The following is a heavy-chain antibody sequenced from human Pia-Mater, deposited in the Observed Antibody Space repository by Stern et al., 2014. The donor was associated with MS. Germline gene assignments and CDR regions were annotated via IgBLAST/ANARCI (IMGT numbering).Heavy chain of an antibody. CDR1: GFSITSIGVG. D-gene: IGHD1-20*01. J-gene: IGHJ4*02. Sequence: QITLKESGPTVVKPTETLTLTCTLSGFSITSIGVGVSWIRLPPGKALEWLSLIYWDADKRYRPSLKSRLTITKETAKNQAALTLTNMGPGDTGTYFCAHSPITGGGLRFDYWGQGTQVTVSS. CDR2: IYWDADK. CDR3: AHSPITGGGLRFDY. V-gene: IGHV2-5*02.